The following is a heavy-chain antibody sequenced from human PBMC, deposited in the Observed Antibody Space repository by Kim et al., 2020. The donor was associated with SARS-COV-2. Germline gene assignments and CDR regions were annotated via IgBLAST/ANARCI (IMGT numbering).Heavy chain of an antibody. Sequence: ADSVKGRFTIARDNSKNTLYLQMNSLRAEDSAVFYCAKGAGYATSWYLDCWGQGTLVTVSS. V-gene: IGHV3-23*01. D-gene: IGHD6-13*01. CDR3: AKGAGYATSWYLDC. J-gene: IGHJ4*02.